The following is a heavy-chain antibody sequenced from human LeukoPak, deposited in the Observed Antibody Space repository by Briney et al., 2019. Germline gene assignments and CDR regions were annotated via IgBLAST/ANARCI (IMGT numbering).Heavy chain of an antibody. Sequence: SETLSLTCTVSGGSISSGDYYWGWLRQPPGKGLEWLGYIYYSGRTYHNPSLKSRVTVSVDTSKNQFSLKLSSVTAADTAVYYCARAGGSGGLLWFGELPTTYFDYWGQGTLVTVSS. CDR1: GGSISSGDYY. J-gene: IGHJ4*02. CDR3: ARAGGSGGLLWFGELPTTYFDY. D-gene: IGHD3-10*01. V-gene: IGHV4-30-4*01. CDR2: IYYSGRT.